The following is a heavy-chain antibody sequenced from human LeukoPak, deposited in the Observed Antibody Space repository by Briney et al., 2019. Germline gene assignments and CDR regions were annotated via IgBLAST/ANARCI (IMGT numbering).Heavy chain of an antibody. CDR2: GYYSGTT. D-gene: IGHD2-15*01. Sequence: PSETLSLTGTVSGGSISSSNYYWGWIRQPPGKGVEWIGSGYYSGTTYYNPSLKSRVTISVDTSKNQFSLKLTSVTAADTAVYYCARPLSGGSCFAGWGQGTLVTVSS. V-gene: IGHV4-39*01. J-gene: IGHJ4*02. CDR3: ARPLSGGSCFAG. CDR1: GGSISSSNYY.